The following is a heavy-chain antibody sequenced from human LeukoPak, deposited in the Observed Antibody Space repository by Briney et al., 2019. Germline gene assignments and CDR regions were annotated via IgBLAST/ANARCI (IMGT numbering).Heavy chain of an antibody. D-gene: IGHD3-22*01. J-gene: IGHJ4*02. V-gene: IGHV4-59*08. CDR1: GGSIRGYH. CDR3: ARREDSGTSGCYGL. CDR2: IHYSGFT. Sequence: SETLSFTCTVSGGSIRGYHWSWIRQPPGKGLEWIGDIHYSGFTNYNPSPKSRVTISVDTSKNQPSLKLNSVTAADTAVYYCARREDSGTSGCYGLWGQGTLVTVSS.